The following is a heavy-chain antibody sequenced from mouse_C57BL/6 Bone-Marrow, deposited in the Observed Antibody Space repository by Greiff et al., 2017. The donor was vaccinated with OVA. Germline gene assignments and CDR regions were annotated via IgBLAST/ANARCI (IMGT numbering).Heavy chain of an antibody. Sequence: QVQLKQSGPELVKPGASVKLSCKASGYTFTAYYINWVKQRPGQGLEWIGWIFPGSGSTYYNEKFKGKATLTVDKSSSTAYMLLSSLTSEDSAVYFGAREGIYDGYYPYYFDYWGQGTTLTVSS. D-gene: IGHD2-3*01. CDR2: IFPGSGST. CDR3: AREGIYDGYYPYYFDY. J-gene: IGHJ2*01. CDR1: GYTFTAYY. V-gene: IGHV1-75*01.